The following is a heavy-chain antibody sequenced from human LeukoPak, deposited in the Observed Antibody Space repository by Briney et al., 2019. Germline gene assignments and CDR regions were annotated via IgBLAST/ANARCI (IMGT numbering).Heavy chain of an antibody. CDR2: INPSGGST. V-gene: IGHV1-46*01. CDR1: GYTFTGHF. Sequence: ASVKVSCKASGYTFTGHFMHWVRQAPGQGLEWMGIINPSGGSTSYAQKFQGRVTMTRDTSTSTVYMELSSLRSEDTAVYYCARALRYCSGGSCYSFDYWGQGTLVTVSS. J-gene: IGHJ4*02. CDR3: ARALRYCSGGSCYSFDY. D-gene: IGHD2-15*01.